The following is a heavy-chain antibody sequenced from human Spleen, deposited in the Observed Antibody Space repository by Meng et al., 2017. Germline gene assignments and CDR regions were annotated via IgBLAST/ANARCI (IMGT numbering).Heavy chain of an antibody. V-gene: IGHV4-31*03. CDR3: ARLTYYYDSSGRWDY. J-gene: IGHJ4*02. CDR1: GGSISNGGYY. D-gene: IGHD3-22*01. Sequence: QVPLQESGPGLVKPSQTLSLTCNVSGGSISNGGYYWSWIRQHPGKGLEWIGYIYFSGTTYYNPSLKSRVTISVDTSKNQFSLKLSSVTAADTAVYYCARLTYYYDSSGRWDYWGPGTLVTVSS. CDR2: IYFSGTT.